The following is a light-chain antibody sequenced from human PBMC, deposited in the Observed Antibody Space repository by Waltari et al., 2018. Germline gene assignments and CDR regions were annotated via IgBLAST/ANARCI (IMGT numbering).Light chain of an antibody. CDR2: DVS. CDR3: QQRASSWVT. CDR1: QSVVTY. J-gene: IGKJ4*01. Sequence: IVLTQSQATLSLSPGERATLSCRASQSVVTYLAWFQQKPGQAPRLLMYDVSKRATGIPARFSGSGSGTDFTLTISSLEPEDFGVYYCQQRASSWVTFGGGTKVDIK. V-gene: IGKV3-11*01.